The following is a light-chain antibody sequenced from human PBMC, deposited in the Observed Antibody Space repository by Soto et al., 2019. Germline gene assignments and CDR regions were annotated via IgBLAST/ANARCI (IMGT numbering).Light chain of an antibody. Sequence: DIQMTQSPSTLSASVGDRVTITCRASQTISTWLAWYQQRPGKAPNLLIYKASSLESGVSSRFSGSGSGTEFTLTISNLQPDDFATYYCQHYISYPYTFGQGTKLEIK. V-gene: IGKV1-5*03. CDR1: QTISTW. J-gene: IGKJ2*01. CDR3: QHYISYPYT. CDR2: KAS.